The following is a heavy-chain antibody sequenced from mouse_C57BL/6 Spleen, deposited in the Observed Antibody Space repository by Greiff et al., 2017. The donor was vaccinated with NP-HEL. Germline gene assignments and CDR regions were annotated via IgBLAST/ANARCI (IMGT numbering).Heavy chain of an antibody. CDR1: GFTFSSYA. Sequence: VKLVESGGGLVKPGGSLKLSCAASGFTFSSYAMSWVRQTPEKRLEWVATISDGGSYTYYPDNVKGRFTISRDNAKNNLYLQMSHLKSEDTAMYYCARGDYYGSSYYAMDYWGQGTSVTVSS. CDR3: ARGDYYGSSYYAMDY. D-gene: IGHD1-1*01. J-gene: IGHJ4*01. V-gene: IGHV5-4*03. CDR2: ISDGGSYT.